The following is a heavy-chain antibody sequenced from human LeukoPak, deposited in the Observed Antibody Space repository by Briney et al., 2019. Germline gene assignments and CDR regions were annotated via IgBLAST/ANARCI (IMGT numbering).Heavy chain of an antibody. J-gene: IGHJ4*02. Sequence: GGSLRLSCAGSGFIFSNYWIHWVRQAPGKGLEWVSYISNRDSYTNYADSVKGRFTISRDNAKNSLYLQMNSLRAEDTAVYYCAKEGSSGLYFDYWGQGILVTVSS. CDR2: ISNRDSYT. CDR3: AKEGSSGLYFDY. V-gene: IGHV3-11*06. CDR1: GFIFSNYW. D-gene: IGHD6-19*01.